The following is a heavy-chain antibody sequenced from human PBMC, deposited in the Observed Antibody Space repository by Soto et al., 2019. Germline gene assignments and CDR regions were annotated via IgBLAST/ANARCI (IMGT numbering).Heavy chain of an antibody. V-gene: IGHV3-30-3*01. CDR2: IPNTENKK. Sequence: QVQLEESGGGVVQPGTSLRLSCVASGFTFSSYGMHWFRQAPGKGLEWVAVIPNTENKKYYADSVKGRFTISRDNSQNTLFLQMDSLMCEDTAVYYCARTAGGRVRGALDIGGQGTMVTVS. CDR1: GFTFSSYG. CDR3: ARTAGGRVRGALDI. D-gene: IGHD6-13*01. J-gene: IGHJ3*02.